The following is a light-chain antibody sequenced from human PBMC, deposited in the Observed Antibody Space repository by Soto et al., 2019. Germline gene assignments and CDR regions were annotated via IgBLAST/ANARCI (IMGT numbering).Light chain of an antibody. CDR3: QQYNVWPLT. CDR2: ATS. V-gene: IGKV3-20*01. CDR1: QIGSGNY. J-gene: IGKJ4*01. Sequence: ELVLTQSPGTLSLSPGDSAALSCKASQIGSGNYLSWYQQKSGQAPRLLIYATSTRAPGIPDRFSGSGSATDFSLIISRLEPEDSAVYYCQQYNVWPLTFGGGAKVEIE.